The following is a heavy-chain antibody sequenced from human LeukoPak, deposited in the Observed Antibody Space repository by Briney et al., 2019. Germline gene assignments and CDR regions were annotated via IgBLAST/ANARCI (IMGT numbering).Heavy chain of an antibody. CDR1: GGSISHNY. CDR2: VSYTGRT. D-gene: IGHD3-22*01. Sequence: SETLSLTCSVSGGSISHNYWTWIRQSPGKGREYLGPVSYTGRTRYNPSLQSRLTMSLDTSNNHFSLQLTSVTAADTAVYYCARLLDYDNSGAPDIFDIWGQGTMLTVSS. CDR3: ARLLDYDNSGAPDIFDI. V-gene: IGHV4-59*01. J-gene: IGHJ3*02.